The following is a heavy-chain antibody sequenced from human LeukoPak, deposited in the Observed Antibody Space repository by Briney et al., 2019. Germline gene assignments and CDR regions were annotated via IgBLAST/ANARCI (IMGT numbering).Heavy chain of an antibody. CDR2: ISGSGGST. CDR1: GFTFSSYG. Sequence: GGSLRLSCAASGFTFSSYGMSWVRQAPGKGLEWVSTISGSGGSTYYADSVKGRFTISRDNSKNTLYLQMNSLRAEDTAVYYCAKLGYSSGWYQFDYWGQGTLVTVSS. J-gene: IGHJ4*02. V-gene: IGHV3-23*01. D-gene: IGHD6-19*01. CDR3: AKLGYSSGWYQFDY.